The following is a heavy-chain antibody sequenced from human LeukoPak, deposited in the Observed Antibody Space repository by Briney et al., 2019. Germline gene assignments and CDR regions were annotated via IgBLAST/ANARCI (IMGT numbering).Heavy chain of an antibody. CDR3: ARGSSRGYSGYDYAGNNWFDP. D-gene: IGHD5-12*01. J-gene: IGHJ5*02. CDR2: TYYRSKWYN. Sequence: SQTLSLTCAISGDSVSSNSAASNWIRQSPSRGLEWLGRTYYRSKWYNDYAVSVKSRITINPDTSKNQFSLQLNSVTPEDTAVYYCARGSSRGYSGYDYAGNNWFDPWGQGTLVTVSS. CDR1: GDSVSSNSAA. V-gene: IGHV6-1*01.